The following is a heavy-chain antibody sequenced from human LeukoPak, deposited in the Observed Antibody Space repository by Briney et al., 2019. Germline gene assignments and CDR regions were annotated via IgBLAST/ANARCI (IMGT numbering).Heavy chain of an antibody. J-gene: IGHJ5*02. CDR2: IIPIFDTA. CDR1: GGTFSSYG. Sequence: SVKVSCKASGGTFSSYGISWVRQAPRQGLEWMGGIIPIFDTAKYAQKLQGRVTITADESTSTAYMELSSLRSEDTAVYYCAREGTTDNWFDPWGQGTLVTVSS. D-gene: IGHD1-1*01. CDR3: AREGTTDNWFDP. V-gene: IGHV1-69*13.